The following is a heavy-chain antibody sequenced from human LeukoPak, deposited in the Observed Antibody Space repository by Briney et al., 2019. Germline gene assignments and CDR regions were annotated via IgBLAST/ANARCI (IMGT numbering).Heavy chain of an antibody. CDR1: GGSFSGYY. D-gene: IGHD3-22*01. V-gene: IGHV4-34*01. CDR2: MNHSGST. Sequence: SETLSLTCAVYGGSFSGYYWSWIRQPPGQGLEGIGEMNHSGSTNYNPSLKSRVTISVDTSKSQLSLKLSSVTAADPAVYSCARHYYDSSGYYPIFAYWGQGTLVTVSS. CDR3: ARHYYDSSGYYPIFAY. J-gene: IGHJ4*02.